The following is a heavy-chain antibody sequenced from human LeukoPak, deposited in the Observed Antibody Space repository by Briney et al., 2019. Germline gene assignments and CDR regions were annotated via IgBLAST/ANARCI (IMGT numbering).Heavy chain of an antibody. V-gene: IGHV4-34*01. Sequence: SETLSLTCAVYGGSFSTYYWSWIRQPPGMGLEWIGEINHSGSTNYNPSLKSRVTISVDTSKNQFSLKLSSVTAADTAVYYCARDPAYSSGWYPVSVDYWGQGTLVTVSS. CDR2: INHSGST. CDR1: GGSFSTYY. D-gene: IGHD6-19*01. J-gene: IGHJ4*02. CDR3: ARDPAYSSGWYPVSVDY.